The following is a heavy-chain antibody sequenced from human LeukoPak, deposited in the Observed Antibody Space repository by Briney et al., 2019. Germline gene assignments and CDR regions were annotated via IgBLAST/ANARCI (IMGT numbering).Heavy chain of an antibody. D-gene: IGHD3-22*01. CDR1: GFIFSNYG. CDR3: ARTRGPYYYDSSGYYLDY. Sequence: GGSLRLSCAASGFIFSNYGMHWVRQAPGKGLEWVSFIWYDGSNKYYADSVKGRFTISRDNSKNTLYLQMNSLRAEDTAVYYCARTRGPYYYDSSGYYLDYWGQGTLVTVSS. CDR2: IWYDGSNK. V-gene: IGHV3-33*01. J-gene: IGHJ4*02.